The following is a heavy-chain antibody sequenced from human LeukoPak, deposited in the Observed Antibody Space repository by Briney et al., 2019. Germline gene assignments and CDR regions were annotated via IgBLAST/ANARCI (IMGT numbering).Heavy chain of an antibody. CDR1: GFTFSSYA. CDR3: AKDPSSGWPYYFEY. V-gene: IGHV3-23*01. Sequence: GGSLRLSCAASGFTFSSYALGWVRQAPGKGLEWVSSVSGSGSSTYYAGSVKGRFTVSRDNSKNTLYLQMNSLRAEDTAIYYCAKDPSSGWPYYFEYWGQGTLVTVSS. J-gene: IGHJ4*02. D-gene: IGHD6-25*01. CDR2: VSGSGSST.